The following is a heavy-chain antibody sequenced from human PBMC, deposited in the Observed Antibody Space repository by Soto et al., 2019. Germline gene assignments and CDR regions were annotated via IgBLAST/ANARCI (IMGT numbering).Heavy chain of an antibody. CDR1: GVSISPYY. D-gene: IGHD6-19*01. CDR3: ARDRHSSGY. Sequence: KTSETLSLTCTDSGVSISPYYWSWIRQPPGKGLEWIGYIYYSGTTSYNPSLKSRVTISVDTSKNQFSLKLNSVTAADTAVYYCARDRHSSGYWGQGTLVTVSS. CDR2: IYYSGTT. V-gene: IGHV4-59*01. J-gene: IGHJ4*02.